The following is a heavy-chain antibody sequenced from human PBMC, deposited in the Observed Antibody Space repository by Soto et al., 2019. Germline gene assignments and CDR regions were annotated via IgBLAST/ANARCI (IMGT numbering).Heavy chain of an antibody. Sequence: SETLSLTCAVYGGSFSGYYWSWIRQPPGKGLEWIGEINHSGSTNYNPSLKSRVTISVDTSRNQFSLKLSSVTAADTAVYYCAVSLVAEVDYYDSSGYYWGQGTLVTVSS. D-gene: IGHD3-22*01. CDR3: AVSLVAEVDYYDSSGYY. CDR2: INHSGST. V-gene: IGHV4-34*01. J-gene: IGHJ4*02. CDR1: GGSFSGYY.